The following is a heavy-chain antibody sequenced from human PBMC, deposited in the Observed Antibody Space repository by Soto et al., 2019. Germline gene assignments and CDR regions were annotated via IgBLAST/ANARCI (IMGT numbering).Heavy chain of an antibody. CDR1: GGTFSSYA. CDR3: AMYYYDSSGYYLDDAFDI. J-gene: IGHJ3*02. D-gene: IGHD3-22*01. Sequence: SVKVSCKASGGTFSSYAISWVRQAPGQGLEWMGGIIPIFGTANYAQKFQGRVTITADESTSTAYMELSSLRSEDTAVYYCAMYYYDSSGYYLDDAFDIWGQGTMVTVSS. V-gene: IGHV1-69*13. CDR2: IIPIFGTA.